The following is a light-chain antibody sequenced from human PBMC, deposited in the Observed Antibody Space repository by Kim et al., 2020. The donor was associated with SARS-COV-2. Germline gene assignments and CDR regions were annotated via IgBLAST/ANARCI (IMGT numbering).Light chain of an antibody. CDR3: QQSYSTPYT. CDR2: AAS. CDR1: PSLSSY. V-gene: IGKV1-39*01. J-gene: IGKJ2*01. Sequence: ASVGDRVTITCRASPSLSSYLNWYQQTPRKAPNPLIFAASSLQSGVPSRFCGCGSGTDFTLTLSSLLPEDFAAYYCQQSYSTPYTFGQGTNLDIK.